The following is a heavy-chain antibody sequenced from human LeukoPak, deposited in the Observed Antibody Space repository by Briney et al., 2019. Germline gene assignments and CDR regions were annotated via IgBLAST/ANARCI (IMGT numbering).Heavy chain of an antibody. CDR3: ARAPTVLVGYCSSSSCQADY. Sequence: GGSLRLSCAASGFTFSSYGMHWVRQAPGKGLEWVAVIWYGGSNKYYADSVKGRFTISRDNSKNTLYLQMNSLRAEDTAVYYCARAPTVLVGYCSSSSCQADYWGQGTLVTVSS. J-gene: IGHJ4*02. D-gene: IGHD2-2*01. CDR1: GFTFSSYG. V-gene: IGHV3-33*08. CDR2: IWYGGSNK.